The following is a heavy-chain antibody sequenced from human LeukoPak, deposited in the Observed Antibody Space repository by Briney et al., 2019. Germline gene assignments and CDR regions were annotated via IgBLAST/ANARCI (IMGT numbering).Heavy chain of an antibody. D-gene: IGHD6-13*01. CDR1: GFTFSSYA. CDR3: AKPQRSWYSSSWYARGYEDSNWYFDL. V-gene: IGHV3-23*01. J-gene: IGHJ2*01. CDR2: ISGSGGST. Sequence: PGGSLRLSCAASGFTFSSYAMSWVRQAPGKGLEWVSAISGSGGSTYYADSVKGRFTISRDNSKNTLYLQMNSLRAEDTAVYYCAKPQRSWYSSSWYARGYEDSNWYFDLWGRGTLVTVSS.